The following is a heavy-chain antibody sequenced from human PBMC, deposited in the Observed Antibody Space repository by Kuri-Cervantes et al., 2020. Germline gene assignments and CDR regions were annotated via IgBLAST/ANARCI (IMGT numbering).Heavy chain of an antibody. D-gene: IGHD3-10*01. J-gene: IGHJ4*02. CDR1: GYTLTELS. Sequence: ASVKVSCKVSGYTLTELSMHWVRQAPGKGLEWMGGFDPEDGETIYAQKFQGRVTITRDTSASTAYMELSSLRSEDTAVYYCARASGSYYNPNSYYFDYWGQGTLVTVSS. CDR3: ARASGSYYNPNSYYFDY. V-gene: IGHV1-24*01. CDR2: FDPEDGET.